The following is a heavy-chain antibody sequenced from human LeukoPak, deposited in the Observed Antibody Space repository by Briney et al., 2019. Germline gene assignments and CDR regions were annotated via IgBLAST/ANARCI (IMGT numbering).Heavy chain of an antibody. D-gene: IGHD6-13*01. CDR1: GGSISSYY. CDR3: ARGGDYTSSWYGSRSPQPDC. CDR2: IYDSGST. Sequence: PSETLSLTCTVSGGSISSYYWSWIRQPPGKGLEWVGYIYDSGSTNYNPSLKRRVTISVDTSKNQFSLKLRSVPAADTAVYYCARGGDYTSSWYGSRSPQPDCWGQGTLVTVSS. V-gene: IGHV4-59*01. J-gene: IGHJ4*02.